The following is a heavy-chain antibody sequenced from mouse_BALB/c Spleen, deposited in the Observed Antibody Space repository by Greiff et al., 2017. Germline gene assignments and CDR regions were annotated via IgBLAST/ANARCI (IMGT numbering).Heavy chain of an antibody. J-gene: IGHJ2*01. CDR1: GFTFSSYT. CDR2: ISSGGSYT. V-gene: IGHV5-6-4*01. D-gene: IGHD2-3*01. Sequence: EVHLVESGGGLVKPGGSLKLSCAASGFTFSSYTMSWVRQTPEKRLEWVATISSGGSYTYYPDSVKGRFTISRDNAKNTLYLQMSSLKSEDTAMYYCTRAGEGYYHFDYWGQGTTRTVSA. CDR3: TRAGEGYYHFDY.